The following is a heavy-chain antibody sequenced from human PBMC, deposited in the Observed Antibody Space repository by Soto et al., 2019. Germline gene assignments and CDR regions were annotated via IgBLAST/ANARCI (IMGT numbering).Heavy chain of an antibody. CDR1: GYTFTSYD. D-gene: IGHD2-2*01. J-gene: IGHJ6*02. Sequence: QVQLVQSGAEVKKPGASVKVSCKASGYTFTSYDINWVRQATGQGLEWMGWMNPNSGNTGYAQKFQGRVTMTRNTYISTAYMELSRLRSEDTAVYYCARFNSRSTSSYYYYGMDVWGQGTPVTVSS. CDR2: MNPNSGNT. V-gene: IGHV1-8*01. CDR3: ARFNSRSTSSYYYYGMDV.